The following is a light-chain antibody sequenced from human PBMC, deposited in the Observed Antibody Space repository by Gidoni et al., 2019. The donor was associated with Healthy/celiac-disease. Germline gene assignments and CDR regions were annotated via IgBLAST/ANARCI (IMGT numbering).Light chain of an antibody. CDR3: QQYGSSPVT. CDR2: GAS. CDR1: QSVSSIY. V-gene: IGKV3-20*01. J-gene: IGKJ5*01. Sequence: VLTQSPASLSLSPGERASLSCRASQSVSSIYLAWYQQKPGQATRLLIYGASSRATGIPDRFSGSVSGTDFTLTISRLEPEDFAVYYCQQYGSSPVTFGQGTRLEIK.